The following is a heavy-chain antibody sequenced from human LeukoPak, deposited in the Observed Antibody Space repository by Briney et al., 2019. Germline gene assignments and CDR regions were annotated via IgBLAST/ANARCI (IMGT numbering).Heavy chain of an antibody. D-gene: IGHD3-10*01. CDR3: AKGAESLWFGELLNAFDI. CDR1: AFTFRNYV. V-gene: IGHV3-23*01. CDR2: ISGSGGNT. J-gene: IGHJ3*02. Sequence: PGGSLRLSCSASAFTFRNYVMSWVRQAPGKGLEWVSFISGSGGNTHYADSVKGRFTISRDNSKNTLYLQMNSLRAEDTAVYYCAKGAESLWFGELLNAFDIWGQGTMVTVSS.